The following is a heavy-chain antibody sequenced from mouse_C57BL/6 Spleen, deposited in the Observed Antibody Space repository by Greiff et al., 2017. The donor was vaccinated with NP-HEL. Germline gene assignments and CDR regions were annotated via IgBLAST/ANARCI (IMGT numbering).Heavy chain of an antibody. V-gene: IGHV2-5*01. CDR2: IWRGGST. Sequence: VMLVESGPGLVQPSQSLSITRTVSGFSLTSYGVHWVRQSPGKGLEWLGVIWRGGSTDYNAAFMSRLSITKDNSKSQVFFKMNSLQADDTAIYYCAKKGGSYDAMDYWGQGTSVTVSS. CDR3: AKKGGSYDAMDY. CDR1: GFSLTSYG. D-gene: IGHD1-1*02. J-gene: IGHJ4*01.